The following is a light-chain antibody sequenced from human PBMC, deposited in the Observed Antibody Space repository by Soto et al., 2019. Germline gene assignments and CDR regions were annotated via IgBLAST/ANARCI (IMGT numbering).Light chain of an antibody. J-gene: IGLJ3*02. CDR1: DSNIGSNG. CDR2: SNN. V-gene: IGLV1-44*01. Sequence: QSVLTQPPSASGTPGQRVTISCSGSDSNIGSNGVNWYQQLPLSAPKLLIYSNNQRPSGVPDRFSGSKSATSASLAISGLQSEDEADYYCAAWDDSLNGRVFGGGTKLTVL. CDR3: AAWDDSLNGRV.